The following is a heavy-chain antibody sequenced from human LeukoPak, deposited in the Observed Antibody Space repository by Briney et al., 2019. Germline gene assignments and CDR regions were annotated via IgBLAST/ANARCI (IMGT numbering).Heavy chain of an antibody. CDR3: ARSSSAHSYDSSGYLPSHFDY. D-gene: IGHD3-22*01. J-gene: IGHJ4*02. V-gene: IGHV4-59*01. CDR1: GGSISSYY. Sequence: PSETLSLTCTVSGGSISSYYWSWIRRPPGKGLEWIGYISYSGSTNYNPSLKSRVTISVYTSKNKFSLKLISVTAADPAVYYCARSSSAHSYDSSGYLPSHFDYWGQGTLVTVSS. CDR2: ISYSGST.